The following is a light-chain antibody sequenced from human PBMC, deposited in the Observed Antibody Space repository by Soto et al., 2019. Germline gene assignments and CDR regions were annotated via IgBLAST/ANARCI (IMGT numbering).Light chain of an antibody. CDR2: AVS. Sequence: DIQMTQSPSSLSASVGDRVTITCRLSQSSFNYLNWYHQKPGKDPEGLIYAVSSLQVGVVSRFAGSGCGTDFSLTITDLRPEDSATYYCQQSYSELVYNVGRETKLEI. J-gene: IGKJ2*01. CDR3: QQSYSELVYN. V-gene: IGKV1-39*01. CDR1: QSSFNY.